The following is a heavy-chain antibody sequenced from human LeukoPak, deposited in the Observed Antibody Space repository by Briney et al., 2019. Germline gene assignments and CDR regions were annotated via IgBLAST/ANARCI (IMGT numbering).Heavy chain of an antibody. J-gene: IGHJ4*02. CDR1: GYSISSGYY. Sequence: SETLSLTCTVSGYSISSGYYWSWIRQPPGKGLEWIGEINHSGSTNYTPSLKSRVTISVDTSKNQFSLKLSSVTAADTAVYYCARSHSSSWYDVVDYWGQGTLVTVSS. CDR2: INHSGST. CDR3: ARSHSSSWYDVVDY. D-gene: IGHD6-13*01. V-gene: IGHV4-38-2*02.